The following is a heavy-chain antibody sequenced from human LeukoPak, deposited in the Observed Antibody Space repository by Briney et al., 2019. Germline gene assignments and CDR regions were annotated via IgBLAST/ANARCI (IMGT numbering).Heavy chain of an antibody. Sequence: SETLSLTCTVSGVSISSSTYWGWIRQLPGKGLEWIGSIYYSGNTYYNASLKSQVSISIDTSKNQFSLRLTSVTAADTAVYYCARHRGYSYGPRYYFDYWGQGTLVTVSS. CDR3: ARHRGYSYGPRYYFDY. D-gene: IGHD5-18*01. J-gene: IGHJ4*02. CDR1: GVSISSSTY. CDR2: IYYSGNT. V-gene: IGHV4-39*01.